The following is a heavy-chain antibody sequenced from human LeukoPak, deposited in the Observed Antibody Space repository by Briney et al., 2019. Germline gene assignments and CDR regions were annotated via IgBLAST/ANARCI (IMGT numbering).Heavy chain of an antibody. D-gene: IGHD2/OR15-2a*01. CDR1: GYTLTELS. CDR3: ATRENRKYYFDY. CDR2: FDPEDGET. V-gene: IGHV1-24*01. J-gene: IGHJ4*02. Sequence: ASAKVSCKVSGYTLTELSMHWVRQAPGKGLEWMGGFDPEDGETIYAQKFQGRVTMTEDTSTDTAYMELSSLRSEDTAVYYCATRENRKYYFDYWGQGTLVTVSS.